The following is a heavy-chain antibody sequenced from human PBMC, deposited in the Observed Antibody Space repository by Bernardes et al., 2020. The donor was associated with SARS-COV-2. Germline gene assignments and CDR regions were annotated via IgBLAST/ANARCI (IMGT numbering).Heavy chain of an antibody. V-gene: IGHV4-4*07. D-gene: IGHD3-3*01. CDR1: GGSISSYY. CDR2: IYTSGST. Sequence: SETLSLTCTVSGGSISSYYWSWIRQPAGKGLEWIGRIYTSGSTNYNPSLKSRVTMSVDTSKNQFSLKLSSVTAADTAVYYCARGDSVYYDFWSGYYLNWFDPWGQGTLVTVSS. CDR3: ARGDSVYYDFWSGYYLNWFDP. J-gene: IGHJ5*02.